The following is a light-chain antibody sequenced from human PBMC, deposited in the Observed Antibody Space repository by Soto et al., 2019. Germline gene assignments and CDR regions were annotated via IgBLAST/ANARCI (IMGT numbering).Light chain of an antibody. Sequence: EIELTQSPGTLSLSPGERATLSCRAIQSVSNNYLAWYQQKPGQAPRLLIYGASSRATGIPDRFSGSGSGTDFTLTISRLEPEDFAVYYCQQYGSSPKITFGQGTRLEIK. V-gene: IGKV3-20*01. J-gene: IGKJ5*01. CDR1: QSVSNNY. CDR3: QQYGSSPKIT. CDR2: GAS.